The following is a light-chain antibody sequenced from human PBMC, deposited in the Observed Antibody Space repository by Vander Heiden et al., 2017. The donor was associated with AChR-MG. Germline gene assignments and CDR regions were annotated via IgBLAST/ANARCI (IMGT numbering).Light chain of an antibody. CDR2: KAS. Sequence: DIQMTQSPSTLSASVGDRVTITCRASQSISSWLAWYQQKPGKAPKLLIYKASSLESGVPSRFSGSGSGTEFTLTISSLQPDDFATYYCQQYNSPPSTFGQGTKLEIK. V-gene: IGKV1-5*03. CDR1: QSISSW. CDR3: QQYNSPPST. J-gene: IGKJ2*01.